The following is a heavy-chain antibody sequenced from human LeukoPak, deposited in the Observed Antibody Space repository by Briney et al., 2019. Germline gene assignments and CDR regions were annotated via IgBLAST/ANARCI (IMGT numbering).Heavy chain of an antibody. Sequence: SESLSLTCTVSGGSISSYYWSWIRQPPGKGLEWIGYIHSSGSTNYNPSLKSRVTISVDTSKKHFSLKVSSVTAADTAVYYCARDPHTHYFDYWGQGTLVTVSS. V-gene: IGHV4-59*01. CDR2: IHSSGST. J-gene: IGHJ4*02. CDR1: GGSISSYY. CDR3: ARDPHTHYFDY.